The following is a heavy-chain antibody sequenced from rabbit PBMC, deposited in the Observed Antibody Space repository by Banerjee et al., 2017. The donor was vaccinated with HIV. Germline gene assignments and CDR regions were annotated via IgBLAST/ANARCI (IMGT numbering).Heavy chain of an antibody. Sequence: EESGGDLVKPEGSLTLTCTASGFSFSSNYWLCWVRQAPGKGLEWIGCIGTGSGSTYNASWAKGRFTISKTSSTTVTLQMTSLTAADTATYFCARDLAGFGYGGTNLWGPGTLVTVS. CDR1: GFSFSSNYW. CDR3: ARDLAGFGYGGTNL. D-gene: IGHD4-2*01. V-gene: IGHV1S45*01. J-gene: IGHJ4*01. CDR2: IGTGSGST.